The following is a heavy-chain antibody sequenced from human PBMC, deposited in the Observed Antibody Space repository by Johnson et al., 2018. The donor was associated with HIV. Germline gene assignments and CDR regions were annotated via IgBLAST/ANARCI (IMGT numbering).Heavy chain of an antibody. CDR1: GFTFDDFG. J-gene: IGHJ3*01. D-gene: IGHD3-3*01. CDR3: ARPIFGVVSSPVDAFGV. CDR2: LNWNGGTT. V-gene: IGHV3-20*04. Sequence: VQLVESGGRVVRPGGSLRLSCAASGFTFDDFGMSWVRQAPGKGLEWVSGLNWNGGTTFYADAVKGRFTISRDNAKNSLYFQMNSLRAEDTALYYCARPIFGVVSSPVDAFGVWGQGTMVTVSS.